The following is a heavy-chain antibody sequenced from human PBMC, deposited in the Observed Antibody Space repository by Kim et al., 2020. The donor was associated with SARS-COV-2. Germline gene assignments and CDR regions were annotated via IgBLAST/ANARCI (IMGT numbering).Heavy chain of an antibody. CDR3: ARGRGSRYYDILTGYVYY. V-gene: IGHV4-34*01. CDR1: GGSFSGYY. D-gene: IGHD3-9*01. CDR2: INHSGST. J-gene: IGHJ6*01. Sequence: SETLSLTCAVYGGSFSGYYWSWIRQPPGKGLEWIGEINHSGSTNYNPSLKSRVTISVDTSKNQFSLKLSSVTAADTAVYYCARGRGSRYYDILTGYVYY.